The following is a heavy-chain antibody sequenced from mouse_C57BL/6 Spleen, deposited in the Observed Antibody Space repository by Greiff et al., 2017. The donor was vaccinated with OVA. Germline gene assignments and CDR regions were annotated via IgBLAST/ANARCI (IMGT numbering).Heavy chain of an antibody. CDR1: GFTFRSYA. Sequence: EVMLVESGEGLVKPGGSLKLSCAASGFTFRSYAMSWVRQTPEKRLEWVAYISSGGDYIYYADTVKGRFTISRDNARNTLYLQMSSLKSEDTAMYYCTRLGDGYPFYYAMDYWGQGTSVTVSS. J-gene: IGHJ4*01. CDR2: ISSGGDYI. D-gene: IGHD2-3*01. CDR3: TRLGDGYPFYYAMDY. V-gene: IGHV5-9-1*02.